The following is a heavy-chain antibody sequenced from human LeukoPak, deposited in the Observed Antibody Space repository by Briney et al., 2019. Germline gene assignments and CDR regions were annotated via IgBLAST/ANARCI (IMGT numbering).Heavy chain of an antibody. CDR1: GYTFTSYG. Sequence: ASVKVSCKASGYTFTSYGISWVRQAPGQGLEWMGWISAYNGNTNYAQKLQGRVTMTTDTSTSTAYMELRSLRSDDTAVYYCARDYDDFWSGYSEFYYYGMDVWGQGTTVTVSS. CDR2: ISAYNGNT. V-gene: IGHV1-18*01. D-gene: IGHD3-3*01. CDR3: ARDYDDFWSGYSEFYYYGMDV. J-gene: IGHJ6*02.